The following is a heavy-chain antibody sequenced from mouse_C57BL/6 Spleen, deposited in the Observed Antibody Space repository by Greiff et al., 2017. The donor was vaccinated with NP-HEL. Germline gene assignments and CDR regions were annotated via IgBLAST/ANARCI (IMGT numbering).Heavy chain of an antibody. CDR3: ARPAYYSTLFAY. D-gene: IGHD2-5*01. V-gene: IGHV1-82*01. CDR1: GYAFSSSW. Sequence: QVQLKQSGPELVKPGASVKISCKASGYAFSSSWMNWVKQRPGKGLEWIGRIYPGDGDTNYNGKFKGKATLTADKSSSTAYMQLSSLTSEDSAVYFCARPAYYSTLFAYWGQGTLVTVSA. J-gene: IGHJ3*01. CDR2: IYPGDGDT.